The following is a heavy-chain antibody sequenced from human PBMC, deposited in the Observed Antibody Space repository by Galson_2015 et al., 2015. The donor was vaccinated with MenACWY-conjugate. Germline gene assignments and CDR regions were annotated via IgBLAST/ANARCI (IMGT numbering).Heavy chain of an antibody. D-gene: IGHD6-19*01. CDR1: GFTFSHYG. CDR2: ISYDGNNK. Sequence: SLRLSCAASGFTFSHYGMHWVRQAPGKGLGWVTAISYDGNNKYYADSVKGRFTISRDNSKNTVSLQMNGLTTEDTAVYFCARVLSSGWTRQFDYWGQGTLVAVSS. CDR3: ARVLSSGWTRQFDY. V-gene: IGHV3-30*03. J-gene: IGHJ4*02.